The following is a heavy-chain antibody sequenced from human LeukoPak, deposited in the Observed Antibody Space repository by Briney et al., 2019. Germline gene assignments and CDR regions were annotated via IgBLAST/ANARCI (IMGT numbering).Heavy chain of an antibody. V-gene: IGHV4-34*01. J-gene: IGHJ4*02. CDR2: INHSGST. CDR3: ARMGIVATFDY. Sequence: SETLSLTCAVYGGSFSGYYWSWIRQPLGKGLEWIGEINHSGSTNYNPSLKSRVTISVDTSKNQFSLKLSSVTAADTAVYYCARMGIVATFDYWGQGTLVTVSS. CDR1: GGSFSGYY. D-gene: IGHD5-12*01.